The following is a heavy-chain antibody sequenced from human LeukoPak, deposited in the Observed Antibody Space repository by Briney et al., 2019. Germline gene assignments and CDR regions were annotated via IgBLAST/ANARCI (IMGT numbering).Heavy chain of an antibody. Sequence: SETLSLTCTLSGGSISSSSYYWGWIRQPPGKGLEWIGSIYYSGSTYYNPSLKSRVTVSVDTSKNQFSLKLSSVTAADTAVYYCAGSLRYFDWALNYYYYYMDVWGRGTTVTVSS. CDR3: AGSLRYFDWALNYYYYYMDV. CDR2: IYYSGST. D-gene: IGHD3-9*01. J-gene: IGHJ6*03. V-gene: IGHV4-39*01. CDR1: GGSISSSSYY.